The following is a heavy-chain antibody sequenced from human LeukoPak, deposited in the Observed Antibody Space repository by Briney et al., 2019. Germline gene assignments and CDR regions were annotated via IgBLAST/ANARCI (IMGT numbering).Heavy chain of an antibody. Sequence: GGSLRLSCAASGFTFSSYSMNWVRQAPGKGLEWVSSISSSSSYIYYADSVKGRFTISRDNAKNSLYPQMNSLRAEDTAVYYCARGAGYSGYDYSTCVDYWGQGTLVTVSS. CDR3: ARGAGYSGYDYSTCVDY. CDR2: ISSSSSYI. D-gene: IGHD5-12*01. CDR1: GFTFSSYS. V-gene: IGHV3-21*01. J-gene: IGHJ4*02.